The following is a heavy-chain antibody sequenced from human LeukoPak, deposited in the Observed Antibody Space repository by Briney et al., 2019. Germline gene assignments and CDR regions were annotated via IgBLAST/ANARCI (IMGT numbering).Heavy chain of an antibody. J-gene: IGHJ4*02. V-gene: IGHV3-21*04. D-gene: IGHD2-15*01. CDR3: AKFLAGALYYFDY. Sequence: PGGSLRLSCAASGFTFSSYSMNWVRQAPGKGLEWVSSISSSSSYIYYADSVKGRFTISRDNAKNSLYLQMNSLRAEDTAVYYCAKFLAGALYYFDYWGQGTLVTVSS. CDR2: ISSSSSYI. CDR1: GFTFSSYS.